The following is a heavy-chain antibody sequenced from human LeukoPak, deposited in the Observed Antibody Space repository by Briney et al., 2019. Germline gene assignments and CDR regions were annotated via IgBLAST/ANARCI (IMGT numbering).Heavy chain of an antibody. CDR3: ARDRRDFWSVGAFDI. V-gene: IGHV4-31*03. CDR1: GGSISSGGYY. CDR2: IYYSGST. D-gene: IGHD3-3*01. J-gene: IGHJ3*02. Sequence: PSQTLSLTCTVSGGSISSGGYYWSWIRQHPGKGLEWIGYIYYSGSTYYNPSLKSRVTISVDTSKNQFSLKLSSVTAADTAVYYCARDRRDFWSVGAFDIWGQGTMVTVSS.